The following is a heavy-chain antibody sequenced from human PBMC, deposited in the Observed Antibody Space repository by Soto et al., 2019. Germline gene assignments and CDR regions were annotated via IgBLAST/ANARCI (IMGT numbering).Heavy chain of an antibody. Sequence: ASVKVSCKTSGYTFTRNGISWVRQAPGQGLEWMGWISPKSGSIKYAQKFQGRVIMTTDTSTSTAYMELRSLGSDDTAVYYCVKDSDSNSWPSRDVWGPGTTVTVSS. CDR3: VKDSDSNSWPSRDV. V-gene: IGHV1-18*01. CDR1: GYTFTRNG. D-gene: IGHD3-22*01. CDR2: ISPKSGSI. J-gene: IGHJ6*02.